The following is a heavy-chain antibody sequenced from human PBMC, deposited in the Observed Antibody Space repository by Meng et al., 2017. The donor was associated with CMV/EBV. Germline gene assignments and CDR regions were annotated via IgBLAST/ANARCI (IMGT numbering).Heavy chain of an antibody. Sequence: GGSLRLSCAASGFTFSSYSMNWVRQAPGKGLEWVSSISSSSSYIYYADSVKGRFTISRDNAKNSLYLQMNSLRAEDTAVYYCARDLLGYCSSTSCPAYWGQGTLVTVSS. CDR1: GFTFSSYS. V-gene: IGHV3-21*01. J-gene: IGHJ4*02. D-gene: IGHD2-2*01. CDR2: ISSSSSYI. CDR3: ARDLLGYCSSTSCPAY.